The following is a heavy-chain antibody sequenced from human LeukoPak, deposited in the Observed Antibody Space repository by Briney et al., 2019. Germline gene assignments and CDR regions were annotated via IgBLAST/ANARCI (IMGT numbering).Heavy chain of an antibody. D-gene: IGHD3-10*01. CDR2: IYSGGST. Sequence: PGGSLRLSCVASGFTVSSNYMSWVRQAPGKGLEWVSVIYSGGSTYYADSVKGRFTISRDNSKNTLYLQVTSLRAEDTAVYYCASGSGSYRTPYYYMDVWGTGTTVTVSS. V-gene: IGHV3-53*01. CDR1: GFTVSSNY. J-gene: IGHJ6*03. CDR3: ASGSGSYRTPYYYMDV.